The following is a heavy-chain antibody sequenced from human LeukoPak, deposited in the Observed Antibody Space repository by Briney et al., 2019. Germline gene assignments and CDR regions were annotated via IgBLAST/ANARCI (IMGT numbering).Heavy chain of an antibody. J-gene: IGHJ4*02. CDR2: IYTSGST. Sequence: SETLSLTCTVSGGSISSSSYYWGWIRQPAGKGLEWIGHIYTSGSTNYNPSLKSRVTISINTSKNQFSLRLSSVTVADTALYYCARGSKHYYDSGAPGIDYWGQGTLVTVSS. D-gene: IGHD3-10*01. V-gene: IGHV4-61*09. CDR3: ARGSKHYYDSGAPGIDY. CDR1: GGSISSSSYY.